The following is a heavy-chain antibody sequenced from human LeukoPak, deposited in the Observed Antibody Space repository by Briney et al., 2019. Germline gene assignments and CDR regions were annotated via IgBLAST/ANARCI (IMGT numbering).Heavy chain of an antibody. J-gene: IGHJ4*02. CDR3: ARGTVTMVDY. V-gene: IGHV3-66*01. CDR1: GFTFSSYA. Sequence: PGGSLRLSCAASGFTFSSYAVSWVRQAPGRGLEWVSVIYSGGSTYYADSVKGRFPISRDNSKNTLFLQMNSLRAGDTAVYYCARGTVTMVDYWGQGTLVTVSS. CDR2: IYSGGST. D-gene: IGHD3-10*01.